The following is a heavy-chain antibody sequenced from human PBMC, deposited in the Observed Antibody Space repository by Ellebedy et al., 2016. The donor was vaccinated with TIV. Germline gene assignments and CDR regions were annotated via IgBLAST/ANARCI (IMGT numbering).Heavy chain of an antibody. CDR3: ARDQTGGDYYYYGMDV. Sequence: SVKVSXXASGGTFSSYAISWVRQAPGQGLEWMGGIIPIFGTANYAQKFQGRVTITADESTSTAYMELSSLRSEDTAVYYCARDQTGGDYYYYGMDVWGQGTTVTVSS. J-gene: IGHJ6*02. V-gene: IGHV1-69*13. CDR2: IIPIFGTA. D-gene: IGHD2-8*02. CDR1: GGTFSSYA.